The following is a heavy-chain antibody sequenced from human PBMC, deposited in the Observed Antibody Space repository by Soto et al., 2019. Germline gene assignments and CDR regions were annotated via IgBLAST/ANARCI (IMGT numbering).Heavy chain of an antibody. CDR3: ARSGNTYSGSWYDGY. Sequence: ASVKVSCKASGYTFTSYAMHWVRQAPGQGLEWMGWISAYNGNTNYAQKLQGRVTMTTDTSTSTAYMELRSLRSDDTAVYYCARSGNTYSGSWYDGYWGQGTLVTVSS. CDR2: ISAYNGNT. V-gene: IGHV1-18*01. D-gene: IGHD6-13*01. CDR1: GYTFTSYA. J-gene: IGHJ4*02.